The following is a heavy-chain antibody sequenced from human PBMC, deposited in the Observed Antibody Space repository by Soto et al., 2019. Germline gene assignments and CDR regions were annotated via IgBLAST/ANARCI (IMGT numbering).Heavy chain of an antibody. J-gene: IGHJ4*02. V-gene: IGHV1-18*01. Sequence: QVHLVQSGAEVKKPGASVKVSCKASGYTFTSYGITWVRQAPGQGLEWMGWISAHNGNTDYAQKLQGRVNLTRDTSTSTAYRELRSQMSNDTPVYYSAIGRHVDYWGQGALCTVSS. CDR1: GYTFTSYG. CDR2: ISAHNGNT. CDR3: AIGRHVDY.